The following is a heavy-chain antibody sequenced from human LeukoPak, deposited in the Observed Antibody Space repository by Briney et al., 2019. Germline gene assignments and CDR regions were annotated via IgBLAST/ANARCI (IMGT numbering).Heavy chain of an antibody. CDR3: ALAPKEVASSYYYGLYV. D-gene: IGHD2-15*01. CDR1: GFTFNSYSM. J-gene: IGHJ6*02. V-gene: IGHV4-4*02. CDR2: IYHSGST. Sequence: PGGSLRLSCAASGFTFNSYSMNWVRQAPGKGLEWIGEIYHSGSTNYNPSLKSRVTISLDKSKNQFSLRPTSVTAADTAVYYCALAPKEVASSYYYGLYVWGQGTTVTVSS.